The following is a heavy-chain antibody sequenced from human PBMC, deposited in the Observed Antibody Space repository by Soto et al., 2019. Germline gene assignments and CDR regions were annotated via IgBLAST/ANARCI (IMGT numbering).Heavy chain of an antibody. CDR1: GFTFDDYA. D-gene: IGHD1-1*01. V-gene: IGHV3-9*01. Sequence: EVQLVESGGGLVQPDRSLRLSCAASGFTFDDYAMHWVRQAPGKGLEWVSGISWNSGSIGYADYVKGRFTISRDNAKNSLYQQMNSLRAEETDLYYCAKDRNNHYNAAGAFDIWGQGTMVTVSS. CDR2: ISWNSGSI. CDR3: AKDRNNHYNAAGAFDI. J-gene: IGHJ3*02.